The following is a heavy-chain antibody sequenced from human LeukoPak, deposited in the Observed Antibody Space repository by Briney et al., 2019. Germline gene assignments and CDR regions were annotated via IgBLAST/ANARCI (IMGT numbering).Heavy chain of an antibody. Sequence: SETLSLTCTVSGDSFTSVTDYWAWIRQPPGKGLEWIASGDYSGGTYYNPSLESRVAISADMSKNQISLKLTSVTGADTAVYYCASPSLMSGEPSYFDFWGQGTLVSVSA. CDR3: ASPSLMSGEPSYFDF. V-gene: IGHV4-39*07. CDR1: GDSFTSVTDY. D-gene: IGHD4-17*01. J-gene: IGHJ4*02. CDR2: GDYSGGT.